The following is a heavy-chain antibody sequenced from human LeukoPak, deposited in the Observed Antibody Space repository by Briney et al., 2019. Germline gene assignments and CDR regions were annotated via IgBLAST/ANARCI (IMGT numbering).Heavy chain of an antibody. J-gene: IGHJ4*02. CDR3: ASQYGDFLGRFDY. Sequence: EASVKVSCKASGGTFSSYAISWVRQAPGQGLEWMGGIIPIFGPANYAQKFQGRVTITADKSTSTAYMELSSLRSEDTAVYYCASQYGDFLGRFDYWGQGTLVTVSS. V-gene: IGHV1-69*06. CDR1: GGTFSSYA. D-gene: IGHD4-17*01. CDR2: IIPIFGPA.